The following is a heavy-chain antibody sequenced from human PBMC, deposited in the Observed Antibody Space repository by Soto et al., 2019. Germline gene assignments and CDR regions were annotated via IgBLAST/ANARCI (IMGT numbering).Heavy chain of an antibody. Sequence: LSLTCTVSGGSISSRDYYCSWIRQFPGKGLEWIGYISYSESTDYNPSLKSRVTISADTSKNQFSLKLSSVTAADTAVYYCAGGNDYAKIGYWGQGAQVTVSS. J-gene: IGHJ4*02. CDR3: AGGNDYAKIGY. D-gene: IGHD4-17*01. V-gene: IGHV4-31*03. CDR1: GGSISSRDYY. CDR2: ISYSEST.